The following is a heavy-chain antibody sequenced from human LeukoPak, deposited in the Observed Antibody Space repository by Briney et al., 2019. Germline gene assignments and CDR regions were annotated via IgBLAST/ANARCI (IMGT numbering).Heavy chain of an antibody. CDR1: VFPFSSYW. J-gene: IGHJ4*01. CDR3: AKPSGSGVDY. D-gene: IGHD1-26*01. Sequence: GGSLRLSCAASVFPFSSYWMRWVPRAPGKGLEGVAFIRYDGSHEYYADSVKGRFTISRDNSKNTLYLQMNSVRSEDTALYYCAKPSGSGVDYWGQGTRVTVSS. V-gene: IGHV3-30*02. CDR2: IRYDGSHE.